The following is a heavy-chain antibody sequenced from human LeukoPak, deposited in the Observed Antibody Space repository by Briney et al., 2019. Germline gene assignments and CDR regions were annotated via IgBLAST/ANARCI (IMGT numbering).Heavy chain of an antibody. Sequence: GGSLRLSCAASGFTFSSYAMSWVRQPPGKGLEWVSAISGSGGSTYYADSVKGRYTISRDNSKNTLYLQMNSLRAEDTAVYYCAKLGQYYYDSSGYYYFDYWGQGTLVTVSS. CDR2: ISGSGGST. J-gene: IGHJ4*02. CDR1: GFTFSSYA. CDR3: AKLGQYYYDSSGYYYFDY. V-gene: IGHV3-23*01. D-gene: IGHD3-22*01.